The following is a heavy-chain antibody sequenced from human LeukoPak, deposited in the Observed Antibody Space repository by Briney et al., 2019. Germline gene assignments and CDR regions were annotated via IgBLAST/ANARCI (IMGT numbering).Heavy chain of an antibody. CDR2: TGGSGGST. CDR1: GFXFSNYA. Sequence: GGSLRLSCAASGFXFSNYAMSWVRQAPGKGLDWVSDTGGSGGSTYYADSVKGRFTISRDNSKNTLYLQMNSLRAEDTAVYYCAQTGLLPYSWFDPWGQGTLVTVSS. CDR3: AQTGLLPYSWFDP. D-gene: IGHD3-16*01. V-gene: IGHV3-23*01. J-gene: IGHJ5*02.